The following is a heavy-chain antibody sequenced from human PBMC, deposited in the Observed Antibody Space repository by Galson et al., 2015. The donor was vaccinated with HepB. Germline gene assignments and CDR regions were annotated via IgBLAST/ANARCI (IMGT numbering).Heavy chain of an antibody. D-gene: IGHD3-16*01. Sequence: SVKVSCKASGYTFTSYAMHWVRQAPGQRLEWMGWINAGNGNTKYSQKFQGRVTITRDTSASTAYMELSSLRSEDTAVYYCARDRPLREPHGVYNWFDPWGQGTLVTVSS. CDR3: ARDRPLREPHGVYNWFDP. V-gene: IGHV1-3*01. J-gene: IGHJ5*02. CDR2: INAGNGNT. CDR1: GYTFTSYA.